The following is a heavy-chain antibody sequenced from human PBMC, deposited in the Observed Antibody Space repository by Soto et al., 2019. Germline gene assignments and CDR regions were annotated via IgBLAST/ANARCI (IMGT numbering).Heavy chain of an antibody. D-gene: IGHD6-13*01. Sequence: QVQLVQSGAEVKKPGSSVKVACKVSGATSSTFVSNWVGKPPGQGLEWMAAIVPIFSTANYAQKFQGRVTITADEFTITAYMELSGLRSDDTATYYCARETSAPGTFREDASDIWGQGTLVTVSS. CDR2: IVPIFSTA. CDR1: GATSSTFV. CDR3: ARETSAPGTFREDASDI. J-gene: IGHJ3*02. V-gene: IGHV1-69*12.